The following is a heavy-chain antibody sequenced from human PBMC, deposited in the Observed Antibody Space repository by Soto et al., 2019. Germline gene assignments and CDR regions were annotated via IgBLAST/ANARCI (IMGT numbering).Heavy chain of an antibody. V-gene: IGHV3-21*01. CDR1: GFTFSSYS. CDR3: AMTVTRSWYFDL. Sequence: GGSLRLSCAASGFTFSSYSMNWVRQAPGKGLEWVSSISSSSSYIYYADSVKGRFTISRDNAKNSLYLQMNSLRAEDTAVYYCAMTVTRSWYFDLWGRGTLVTVSS. J-gene: IGHJ2*01. D-gene: IGHD4-17*01. CDR2: ISSSSSYI.